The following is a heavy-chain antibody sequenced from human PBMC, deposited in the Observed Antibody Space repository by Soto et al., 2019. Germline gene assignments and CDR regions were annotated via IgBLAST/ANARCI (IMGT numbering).Heavy chain of an antibody. J-gene: IGHJ4*02. CDR3: ARRATSAYSSSWDFDF. D-gene: IGHD6-13*01. Sequence: GESLKISCKGSGYSFTSYWIGWVRQMPGKGLEWMGIIYPGDSDTRYSPSFQGQITVSADKSISTAYPQWSSLKASDTAMYYCARRATSAYSSSWDFDFWGQGTLVTVSS. CDR1: GYSFTSYW. CDR2: IYPGDSDT. V-gene: IGHV5-51*01.